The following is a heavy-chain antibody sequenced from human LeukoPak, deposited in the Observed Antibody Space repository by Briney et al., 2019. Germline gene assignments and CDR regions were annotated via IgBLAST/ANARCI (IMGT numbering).Heavy chain of an antibody. D-gene: IGHD5-24*01. CDR2: IYYSGST. CDR1: GGSISSYY. V-gene: IGHV4-59*01. CDR3: ARDRDGYIHFDY. J-gene: IGHJ4*02. Sequence: SETLSLTCTVSGGSISSYYWSWIRQPPGKGLEWIGYIYYSGSTNYNPSLKSRVTISVDTSKNQFSLKLSSVTAADTAVYYCARDRDGYIHFDYWGQGTLVTVSS.